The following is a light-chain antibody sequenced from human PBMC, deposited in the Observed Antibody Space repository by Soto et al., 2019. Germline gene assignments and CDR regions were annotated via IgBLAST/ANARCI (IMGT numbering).Light chain of an antibody. Sequence: EIVMTQSPATLSVSPGERATRSCRASQSVSSNLAWYQQKPGQAPRFLIYGASTRATGIPARFSGSGSGTEFTLTISSLQSEDFAVYYCQQYNNWPTFGQGTKVEIK. J-gene: IGKJ1*01. CDR1: QSVSSN. CDR2: GAS. CDR3: QQYNNWPT. V-gene: IGKV3-15*01.